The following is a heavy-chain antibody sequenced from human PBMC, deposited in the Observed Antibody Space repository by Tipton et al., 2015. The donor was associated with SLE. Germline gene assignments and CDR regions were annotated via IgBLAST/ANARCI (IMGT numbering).Heavy chain of an antibody. CDR3: ARDSRIPIFGGVRYFDL. CDR1: GGSISSADYY. V-gene: IGHV4-30-4*01. J-gene: IGHJ2*01. CDR2: IYNSGTT. D-gene: IGHD3-3*01. Sequence: TLSLTCTVSGGSISSADYYWSWIRQPPGKGLEWIGYIYNSGTTYYNPSLKSRVTISVDTSKNQFSLKLSSVTAADTAVYYCARDSRIPIFGGVRYFDLWGRGTLVTVSS.